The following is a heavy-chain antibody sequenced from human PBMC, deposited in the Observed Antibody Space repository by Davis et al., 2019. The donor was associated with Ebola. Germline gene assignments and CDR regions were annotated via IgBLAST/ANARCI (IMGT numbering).Heavy chain of an antibody. CDR3: ARATYDSSGYYFDY. V-gene: IGHV4-59*01. J-gene: IGHJ4*02. D-gene: IGHD3-22*01. Sequence: SETLSLTCTVSGGSISSYYWSWIRQPPGKGLEWIGYIYYSGSTNYNPSLKSRVTISVDTSKNQFSLKLSSVTAADTAVYYCARATYDSSGYYFDYWGQGTLVTVSS. CDR1: GGSISSYY. CDR2: IYYSGST.